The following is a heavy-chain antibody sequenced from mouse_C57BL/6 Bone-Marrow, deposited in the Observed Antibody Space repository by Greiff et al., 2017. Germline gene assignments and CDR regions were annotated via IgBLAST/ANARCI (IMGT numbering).Heavy chain of an antibody. D-gene: IGHD2-4*01. CDR3: ARSRDYGVRAWFAY. Sequence: VQLQESGAELARPGASVKLSCKASGYTFTSYGISWVKQRTGQGLEWIGEIYPRSGNTYYNEKFKGKATLTADKSSSTAYMGLRSLTSEDSAVYVCARSRDYGVRAWFAYWGQGTLVTVSA. CDR1: GYTFTSYG. CDR2: IYPRSGNT. V-gene: IGHV1-81*01. J-gene: IGHJ3*01.